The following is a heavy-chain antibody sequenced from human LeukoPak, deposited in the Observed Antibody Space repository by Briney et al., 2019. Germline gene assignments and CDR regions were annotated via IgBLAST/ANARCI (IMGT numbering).Heavy chain of an antibody. V-gene: IGHV3-11*01. D-gene: IGHD6-6*01. J-gene: IGHJ6*03. CDR2: ISSSGSTI. Sequence: GGSLRLSCAASGFTLSDYYMSWIRQAPGKGVEWVSYISSSGSTIYYADSVKGRFTISRDNAKNSLYLQMNSLRAEDTAVYYCARDGRGAEIAARYYYYYMDVWGKGTTVTVSS. CDR3: ARDGRGAEIAARYYYYYMDV. CDR1: GFTLSDYY.